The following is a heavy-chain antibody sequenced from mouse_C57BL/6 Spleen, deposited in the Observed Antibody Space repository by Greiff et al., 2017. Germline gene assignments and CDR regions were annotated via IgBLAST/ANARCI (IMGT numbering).Heavy chain of an antibody. J-gene: IGHJ4*01. CDR1: GYAFSSSW. Sequence: QVQLQQSGPELVKPGASVKISCKASGYAFSSSWMNWVKQRPGKGLEWIGRIYPGDGDTNYNGKFKGKATLTADKSSSTAYMQLSSLTSEDSAGYFCARLRYYAMDYWGQGTSVTVSS. V-gene: IGHV1-82*01. CDR3: ARLRYYAMDY. CDR2: IYPGDGDT.